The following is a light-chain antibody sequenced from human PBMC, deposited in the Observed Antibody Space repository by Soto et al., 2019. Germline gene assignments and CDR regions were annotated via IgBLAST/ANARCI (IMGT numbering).Light chain of an antibody. CDR3: QQYGSSPPYT. CDR1: HSVSSSY. V-gene: IGKV3-20*01. J-gene: IGKJ2*01. CDR2: GAS. Sequence: EIVLTQSPGTLSLSPGERVTLSCRASHSVSSSYLAWYQQKPGQAPRLLIYGASSRATGIPDRFSGSGSGTYFTLTISRLEPEDCAVYYCQQYGSSPPYTFGQGTKLEIK.